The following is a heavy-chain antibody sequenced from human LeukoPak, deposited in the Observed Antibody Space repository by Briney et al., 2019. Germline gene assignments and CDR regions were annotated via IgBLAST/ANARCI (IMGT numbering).Heavy chain of an antibody. J-gene: IGHJ5*02. CDR2: ISGSGGST. CDR3: AKDQHFGVVMYVSNWFDP. CDR1: GFTFSSYA. V-gene: IGHV3-23*01. D-gene: IGHD3-3*01. Sequence: GGSLRLSCAASGFTFSSYAMSWVRQAPGKGLEWVSAISGSGGSTYCADSVKGRFTISRDNSKNTLYLQMNSLRAEDTAVYYCAKDQHFGVVMYVSNWFDPWGQGTLVIVSS.